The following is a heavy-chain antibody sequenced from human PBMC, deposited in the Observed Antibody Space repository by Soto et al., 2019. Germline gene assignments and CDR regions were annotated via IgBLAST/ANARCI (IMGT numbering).Heavy chain of an antibody. CDR1: GYTFTGYY. CDR3: ARARIAGNWFDP. D-gene: IGHD6-13*01. CDR2: INPNSGGT. J-gene: IGHJ5*02. V-gene: IGHV1-2*02. Sequence: ASVKVSCKASGYTFTGYYMHWVRQAPGQGLEWMGWINPNSGGTNYAQKFQGRVTMTRDTSKNQFSLKLSSVTAADTAVYYCARARIAGNWFDPWGQGTLVTVSS.